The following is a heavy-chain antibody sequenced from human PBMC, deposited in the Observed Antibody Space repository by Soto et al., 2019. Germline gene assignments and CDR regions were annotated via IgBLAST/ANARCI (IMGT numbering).Heavy chain of an antibody. J-gene: IGHJ6*02. CDR1: GGSITSHSW. V-gene: IGHV4-4*02. CDR2: IHHSGTT. CDR3: ASQAFYTMGV. D-gene: IGHD4-4*01. Sequence: QVQLQESGPGLVQPSGTLSLTCAVSGGSITSHSWWSWVRQPPGKGLEWIGEIHHSGTTNYNPSPKSRVPISVDKSKNQLYLKLTSVTAADTAMFYCASQAFYTMGVWGRGTTVTVSS.